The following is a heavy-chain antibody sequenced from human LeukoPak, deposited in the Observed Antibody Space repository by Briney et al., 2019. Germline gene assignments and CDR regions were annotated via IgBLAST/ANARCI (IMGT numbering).Heavy chain of an antibody. J-gene: IGHJ3*02. CDR3: AREAEYQLLGGWSTDDAFDI. CDR1: GGSISSYY. V-gene: IGHV4-59*12. CDR2: VYYSGST. Sequence: SETLSLTCTVSGGSISSYYWSWIRQPPGKGLEWLGNVYYSGSTNYNPSLKSRVTISVDTSKNQFSLKLSSVTAADTAVYYCAREAEYQLLGGWSTDDAFDIWGQGTMVTVSS. D-gene: IGHD2-2*01.